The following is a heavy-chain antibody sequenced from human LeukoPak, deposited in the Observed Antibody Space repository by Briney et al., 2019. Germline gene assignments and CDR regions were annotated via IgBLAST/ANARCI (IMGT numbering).Heavy chain of an antibody. J-gene: IGHJ4*02. CDR3: ARDRSGSGWFHPFDY. Sequence: PGGSLRLSCAASGFTFSSYSMNWVRQAPGKGLEWVSYISSSSSTIYYADSVKGRFTISRDNAKNSLYLQMNSLRDEDTAVYYCARDRSGSGWFHPFDYWGQGTLVTVSS. V-gene: IGHV3-48*02. D-gene: IGHD6-19*01. CDR2: ISSSSSTI. CDR1: GFTFSSYS.